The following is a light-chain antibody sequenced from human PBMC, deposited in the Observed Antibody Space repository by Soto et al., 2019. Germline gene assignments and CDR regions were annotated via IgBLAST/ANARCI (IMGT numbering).Light chain of an antibody. CDR3: QQLKSYPIT. CDR1: QSVSNY. Sequence: EIVLTQSPATLSLSPGERATLSCRASQSVSNYLAWYHHKPGQAPRLLIYGASTRATGIPARFSGSGSGTEFTLTISSLQPEDFATYYCQQLKSYPITFGQGTRLEIK. V-gene: IGKV3-11*01. J-gene: IGKJ5*01. CDR2: GAS.